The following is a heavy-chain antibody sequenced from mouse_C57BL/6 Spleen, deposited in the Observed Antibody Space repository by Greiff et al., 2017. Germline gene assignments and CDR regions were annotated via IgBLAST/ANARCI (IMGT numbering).Heavy chain of an antibody. V-gene: IGHV1-64*01. CDR2: IHPNSGST. CDR1: GYTFTSYW. Sequence: AQLQQSGAELVKPGASVKLSCKASGYTFTSYWLHWVKQRPGQGLEWIGMIHPNSGSTNYNEKFKSKATLTVDKSSSTAYMQLSSLTSEDSAVYYCASEAIYYSNFYAMDYWGQGTSVTVSS. D-gene: IGHD2-5*01. J-gene: IGHJ4*01. CDR3: ASEAIYYSNFYAMDY.